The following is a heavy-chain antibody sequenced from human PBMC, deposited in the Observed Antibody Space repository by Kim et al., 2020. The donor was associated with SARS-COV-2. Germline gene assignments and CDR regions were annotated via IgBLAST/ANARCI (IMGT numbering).Heavy chain of an antibody. J-gene: IGHJ4*02. CDR3: ARDTVSVAGLPIDY. D-gene: IGHD6-19*01. V-gene: IGHV1-18*01. Sequence: AQKLRGRVTMTTDTSTSTAYMELRSLRSDDTAVYYCARDTVSVAGLPIDYWGQGTLVTVSS.